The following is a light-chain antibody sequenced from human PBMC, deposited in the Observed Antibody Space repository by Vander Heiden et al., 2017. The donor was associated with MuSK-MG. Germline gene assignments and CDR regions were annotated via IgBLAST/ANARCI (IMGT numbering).Light chain of an antibody. CDR2: LAS. V-gene: IGKV4-1*01. Sequence: DIVMTQSPDSLAVSLGERATINCKSSQSVLYRSSNWDLLAWYQQKPGQPPRLLIYLASTRESGVPDRFSRSRSGTDFTLTISNLQAEDVAVYYCQQYYSLPLTFGGGTKVXIK. J-gene: IGKJ4*01. CDR1: QSVLYRSSNWDL. CDR3: QQYYSLPLT.